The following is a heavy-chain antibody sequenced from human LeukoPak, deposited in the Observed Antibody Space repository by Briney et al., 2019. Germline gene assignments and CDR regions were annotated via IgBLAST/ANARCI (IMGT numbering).Heavy chain of an antibody. V-gene: IGHV4-61*01. CDR2: IYYSGST. CDR3: ARASAGGYGSGSYYPSSLLYMDV. Sequence: SETLSLTCTVSVYSISSGYYWGWIRQPPGKGLEWIGYIYYSGSTNYNPSLKSRVTISVDTSKNQFSLKLSSVTAADTAVYYCARASAGGYGSGSYYPSSLLYMDVWGKGTTVTVSS. CDR1: VYSISSGYY. J-gene: IGHJ6*03. D-gene: IGHD3-10*01.